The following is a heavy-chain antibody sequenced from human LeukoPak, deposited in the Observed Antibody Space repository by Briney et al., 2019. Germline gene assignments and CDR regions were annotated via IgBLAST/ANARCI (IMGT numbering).Heavy chain of an antibody. V-gene: IGHV5-51*01. CDR1: GYSFTSYW. D-gene: IGHD6-13*01. Sequence: PGESLKISCKGSGYSFTSYWIGWVRQMPGKGLEWMGIIYPGDSDTRYSPSFQGQVTISADKSISTAYLQWSSLKASDTAIYYCARQQGEQQLVGNAFDIWGQGTMVTVSS. CDR3: ARQQGEQQLVGNAFDI. J-gene: IGHJ3*02. CDR2: IYPGDSDT.